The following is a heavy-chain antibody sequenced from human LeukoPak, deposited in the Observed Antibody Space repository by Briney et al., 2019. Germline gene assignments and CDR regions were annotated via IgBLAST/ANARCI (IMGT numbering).Heavy chain of an antibody. CDR3: ARDLRHNWFDP. CDR1: GYTFTSYY. CDR2: INPSGGST. J-gene: IGHJ5*02. Sequence: ASVKVSCKASGYTFTSYYMRWVRQAPGQGLEWMGIINPSGGSTSYAQKFQGRVTMTRDTSTSTVYMELSSLRSEDTAVYYCARDLRHNWFDPWGQGTLVTVSS. V-gene: IGHV1-46*01.